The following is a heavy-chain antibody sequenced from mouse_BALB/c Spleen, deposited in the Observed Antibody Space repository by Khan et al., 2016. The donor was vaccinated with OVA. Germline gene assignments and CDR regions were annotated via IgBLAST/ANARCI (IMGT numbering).Heavy chain of an antibody. CDR1: GYTFTDFS. CDR2: ISTYYGDA. D-gene: IGHD3-2*01. CDR3: ARGAGGDRFLY. V-gene: IGHV1S137*01. Sequence: QVQLQQSGAELVRPGVSVKISCKGSGYTFTDFSMHWVKQRHAMSLEWIGVISTYYGDADYNQKFKDKATMTVDKSSKTAYMDLARLTSEDSAIYYCARGAGGDRFLYWGQGTLVTVSA. J-gene: IGHJ3*01.